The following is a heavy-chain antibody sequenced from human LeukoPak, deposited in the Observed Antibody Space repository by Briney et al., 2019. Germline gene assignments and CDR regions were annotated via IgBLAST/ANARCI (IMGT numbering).Heavy chain of an antibody. CDR2: INWNGGST. D-gene: IGHD2-21*01. V-gene: IGHV3-20*04. Sequence: GGSLRLSCAASGFTFDDYGMSWVRQAPGKGLEWVSGINWNGGSTGYADSVKGRFTVSRDNAKNSLYLQMNSLRAEDTALYYCARTFKYSMSGYYFDYWGQGTLVTVSS. CDR1: GFTFDDYG. CDR3: ARTFKYSMSGYYFDY. J-gene: IGHJ4*02.